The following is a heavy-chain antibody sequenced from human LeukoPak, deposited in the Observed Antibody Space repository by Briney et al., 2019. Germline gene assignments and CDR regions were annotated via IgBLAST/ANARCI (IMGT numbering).Heavy chain of an antibody. CDR2: MNPNSGNT. CDR3: ARISENCSGGSCYFSYWYFDL. V-gene: IGHV1-8*01. Sequence: ASVKVSCKASGYTFTSYDINWVRQATGQGLEWMGWMNPNSGNTGYAQKFQGRVTMTRNTSISTAYMELSSLRSEDTAVYYCARISENCSGGSCYFSYWYFDLWGRGTLVTVSS. D-gene: IGHD2-15*01. CDR1: GYTFTSYD. J-gene: IGHJ2*01.